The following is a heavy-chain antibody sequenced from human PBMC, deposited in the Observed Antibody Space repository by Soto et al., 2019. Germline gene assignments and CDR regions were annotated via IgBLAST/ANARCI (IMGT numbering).Heavy chain of an antibody. CDR2: IYYSGST. CDR1: GGSISSGGYY. V-gene: IGHV4-31*03. D-gene: IGHD3-3*01. J-gene: IGHJ5*02. CDR3: ARXPRNYDFWSGYYGNWFDP. Sequence: SETLSLTCTVSGGSISSGGYYWSWIRQHPGKGLEWIGYIYYSGSTYYNPSLKSRVTIPVDTSKNQFSLKLSSVTAADTAVYYCARXPRNYDFWSGYYGNWFDPWGQGTLVTVS.